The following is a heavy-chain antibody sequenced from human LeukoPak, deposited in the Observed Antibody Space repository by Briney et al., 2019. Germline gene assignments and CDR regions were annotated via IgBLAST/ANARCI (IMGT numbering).Heavy chain of an antibody. Sequence: GGSLRLSCAASGFIFSTYGMHWVRQAPGKGLEWVAFIQFDGSDKYYADSVKGRFTISRDNSKNTLYLQMNSLRAEDTAVYYCARDYSYGYGQADYWGQGTLVTVSS. D-gene: IGHD5-18*01. CDR1: GFIFSTYG. CDR3: ARDYSYGYGQADY. J-gene: IGHJ4*02. V-gene: IGHV3-30*02. CDR2: IQFDGSDK.